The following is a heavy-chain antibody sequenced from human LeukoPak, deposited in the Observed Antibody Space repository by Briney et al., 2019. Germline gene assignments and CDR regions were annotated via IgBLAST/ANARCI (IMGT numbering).Heavy chain of an antibody. CDR2: IYYSGST. CDR1: GGSISSYY. CDR3: ARHFNRSWYPAVDY. D-gene: IGHD6-13*01. J-gene: IGHJ4*02. Sequence: SETLSLTCTVSGGSISSYYWSWIRQPPGKGLEWIGYIYYSGSTNYNPSLKSRVTISLDTSKNQFSLKLRSVTAADTAVYYCARHFNRSWYPAVDYWGQGPLVTVSS. V-gene: IGHV4-59*08.